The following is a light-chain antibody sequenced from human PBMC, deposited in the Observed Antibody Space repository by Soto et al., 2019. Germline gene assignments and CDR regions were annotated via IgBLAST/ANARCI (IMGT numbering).Light chain of an antibody. CDR1: SSNIGINH. J-gene: IGLJ3*02. V-gene: IGLV1-51*01. Sequence: QSVLTQPPSVSAAPGQTVTISCSGSSSNIGINHVSWYQQLPRTAPKLLIYENDKRPSGIPDRFSGSKSGTSATLGITGLQAGDEADFYCGTWDDSLSAWVFAGGTKLTVL. CDR3: GTWDDSLSAWV. CDR2: END.